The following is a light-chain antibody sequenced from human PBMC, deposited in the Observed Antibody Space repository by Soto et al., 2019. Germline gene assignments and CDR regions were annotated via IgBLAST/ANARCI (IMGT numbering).Light chain of an antibody. CDR3: SSYAGSNNFV. CDR1: SSDIGAYIY. Sequence: QSALTQPPSASGSPGQSVTFSCTGTSSDIGAYIYVSWYQQHPGKAPKLMVSEVSRRPSGVPERFSGSKSGNTAPLTVSGLQADDEAHYYCSSYAGSNNFVFGTGTKVTVL. CDR2: EVS. J-gene: IGLJ1*01. V-gene: IGLV2-8*01.